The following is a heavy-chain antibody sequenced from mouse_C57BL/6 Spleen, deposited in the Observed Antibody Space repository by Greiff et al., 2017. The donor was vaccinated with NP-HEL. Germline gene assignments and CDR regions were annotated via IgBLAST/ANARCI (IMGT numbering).Heavy chain of an antibody. CDR2: IYPGSGNT. CDR1: GYSFTSYY. V-gene: IGHV1-66*01. D-gene: IGHD1-1*01. J-gene: IGHJ1*03. Sequence: QVQLQQSGPELVKPGASVKISCKASGYSFTSYYIHWVKQRPGQGLEWIGWIYPGSGNTKYNEKFKGKATLTADTSSSTAYMQLSSLTSEDSAVYYCARGGDGPYYGSSYPHWYFDVWGTGTTVTVSS. CDR3: ARGGDGPYYGSSYPHWYFDV.